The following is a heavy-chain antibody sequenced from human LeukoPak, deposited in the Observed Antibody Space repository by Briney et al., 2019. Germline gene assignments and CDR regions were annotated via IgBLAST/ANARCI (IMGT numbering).Heavy chain of an antibody. CDR1: GFTFSSYW. V-gene: IGHV3-7*03. Sequence: GGPLRLSCAASGFTFSSYWMNWVRQAPEKGLEWVANIKQDGSEMYYVDSVKGRFTISRDNAKNSLYLQMNSLRAEDTAVYYCASSYYYDSSGYYYFDYWGQGTLVTVSS. D-gene: IGHD3-22*01. CDR3: ASSYYYDSSGYYYFDY. J-gene: IGHJ4*02. CDR2: IKQDGSEM.